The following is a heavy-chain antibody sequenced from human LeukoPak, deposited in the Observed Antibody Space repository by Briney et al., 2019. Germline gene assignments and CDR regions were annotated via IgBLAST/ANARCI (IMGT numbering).Heavy chain of an antibody. CDR2: IDPNSGGT. V-gene: IGHV1-2*02. D-gene: IGHD4-23*01. CDR1: GYGFTGYY. J-gene: IGHJ6*02. Sequence: GASVTVYCKAAGYGFTGYYMDWVRQAPGQGLEWMGWIDPNSGGTNYSQKFQGSVNMTRDTSISTAYMEVSRLRSDDTAVYYCARGLNSGYYYYGMDVWGQGTTVTVSS. CDR3: ARGLNSGYYYYGMDV.